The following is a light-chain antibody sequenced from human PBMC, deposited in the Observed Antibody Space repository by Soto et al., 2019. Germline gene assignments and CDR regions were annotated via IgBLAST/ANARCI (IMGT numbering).Light chain of an antibody. CDR1: QSIGSN. J-gene: IGKJ5*01. CDR3: QHYNNWSS. CDR2: GAS. V-gene: IGKV3-15*01. Sequence: ETVMTQSPGSLSVSPGERATLSCRASQSIGSNLAWYQHKPGQAPRLLIPGASTRATGIPARFSGSGSGTELTLTISSLQSEDVAVYYCQHYNNWSSFGQGTRVEIK.